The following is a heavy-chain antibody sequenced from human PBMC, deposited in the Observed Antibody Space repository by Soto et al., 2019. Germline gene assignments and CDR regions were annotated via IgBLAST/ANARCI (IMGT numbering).Heavy chain of an antibody. Sequence: PSETLSLTCTVSGGSISSYYWSWIRQPPGKELEWIGYIYYSGSTNYNPSLKSRVTISVNTSKNQFSLKLSSVTAADTAVYYCARRYGSSFDYWGQGTPVTVSS. CDR2: IYYSGST. CDR1: GGSISSYY. J-gene: IGHJ4*02. V-gene: IGHV4-59*08. CDR3: ARRYGSSFDY. D-gene: IGHD3-16*01.